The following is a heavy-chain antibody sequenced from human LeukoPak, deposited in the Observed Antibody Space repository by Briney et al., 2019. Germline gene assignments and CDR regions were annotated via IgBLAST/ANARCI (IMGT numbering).Heavy chain of an antibody. V-gene: IGHV1-46*01. D-gene: IGHD1-26*01. J-gene: IGHJ6*02. CDR2: INPSGGST. Sequence: ASVKVSCKASGYTFTSYYMHWVRQAPGQGLEWMGIINPSGGSTSYAQKFQGRVTMTRGTSTSTVYMELSSLRSEDTAVYYCARDRGVGATSAAYGMDVWGQGTTVTVSS. CDR1: GYTFTSYY. CDR3: ARDRGVGATSAAYGMDV.